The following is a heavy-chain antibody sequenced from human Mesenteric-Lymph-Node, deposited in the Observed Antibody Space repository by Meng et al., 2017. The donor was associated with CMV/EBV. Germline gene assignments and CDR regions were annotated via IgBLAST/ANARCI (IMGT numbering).Heavy chain of an antibody. Sequence: GESLKISCAASGFTVSSNYMSWVRQAPGKGLEWVSVIYSGGSTYYADSVKGRFTISRDNSKNTLYLQMNSLRAEDTAVYYCAKAQDIVVVPLDVWGQGTTVTVSS. CDR3: AKAQDIVVVPLDV. J-gene: IGHJ6*02. CDR1: GFTVSSNY. D-gene: IGHD2-2*01. CDR2: IYSGGST. V-gene: IGHV3-66*01.